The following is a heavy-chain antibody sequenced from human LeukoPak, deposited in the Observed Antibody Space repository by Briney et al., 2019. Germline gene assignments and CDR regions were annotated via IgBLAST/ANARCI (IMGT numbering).Heavy chain of an antibody. CDR2: ISSSSSYI. Sequence: KPGGSLRLSCAASGFTFNNYIMNWVRQAPGKGLEWVSSISSSSSYIYYADSVKGRFTISRDNAKKSLYLQMNSLGAGDTAVYYCARGAQTVAATDNWFDPWGQGTLVTVSS. CDR1: GFTFNNYI. D-gene: IGHD6-13*01. CDR3: ARGAQTVAATDNWFDP. J-gene: IGHJ5*02. V-gene: IGHV3-21*01.